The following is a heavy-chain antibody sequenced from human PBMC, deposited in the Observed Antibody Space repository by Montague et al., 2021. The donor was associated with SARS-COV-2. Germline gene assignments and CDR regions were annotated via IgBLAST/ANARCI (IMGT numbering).Heavy chain of an antibody. CDR3: ARDRVRAAAGTRYYFDY. CDR1: GFTFSSYG. V-gene: IGHV3-33*01. CDR2: IWYDGSNK. D-gene: IGHD6-13*01. J-gene: IGHJ4*02. Sequence: SRRLSCPASGFTFSSYGMHWVRQAPGKGLEWVAVIWYDGSNKYYADSVKGRFTISGDNSKNTLYLQMNSLRAEDTAVYYCARDRVRAAAGTRYYFDYWGQGTLVTVSS.